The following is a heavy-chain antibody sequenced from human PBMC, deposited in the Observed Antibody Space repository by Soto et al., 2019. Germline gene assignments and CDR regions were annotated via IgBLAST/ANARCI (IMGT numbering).Heavy chain of an antibody. CDR2: ISAYNGNT. CDR1: GYTFSSYG. CDR3: ASDPYSWNDGGDY. D-gene: IGHD1-1*01. V-gene: IGHV1-18*01. J-gene: IGHJ4*02. Sequence: QVQLVQSGAEVKKPGASVKVSCKASGYTFSSYGINWVRQAPGQGLEWMGWISAYNGNTHYAQNLQGRATLTTDTSTSPAYMELRRLRSDDTAVYYCASDPYSWNDGGDYWGQGTLVTVTS.